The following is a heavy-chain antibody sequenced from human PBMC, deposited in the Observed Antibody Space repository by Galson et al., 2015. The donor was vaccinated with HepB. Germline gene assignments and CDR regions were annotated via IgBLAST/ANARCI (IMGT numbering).Heavy chain of an antibody. V-gene: IGHV1-18*01. Sequence: SVKVSCKASGYTFTTFGISWVRQAPGQGLEWMGWISAYNGNTNYAQKLQGRVTMTTDTSTSTAYMEVGSLRSDDTAVYYCTRDQETTMALDYWGQGTLVTVSS. CDR3: TRDQETTMALDY. CDR1: GYTFTTFG. D-gene: IGHD5-18*01. CDR2: ISAYNGNT. J-gene: IGHJ4*02.